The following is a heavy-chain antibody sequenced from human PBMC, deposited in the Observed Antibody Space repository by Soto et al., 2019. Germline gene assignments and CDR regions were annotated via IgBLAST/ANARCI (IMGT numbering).Heavy chain of an antibody. D-gene: IGHD1-26*01. J-gene: IGHJ6*02. CDR1: GGSISSGDYY. Sequence: SETLSLTCTVSGGSISSGDYYWSWIRQPPGKGLEWIGYIYYSGSTYYNPSLKSRVTISVDTSKNQFSLKLSSVTAADTAVYYCARDQSYGDYYYGMDVWRQGTTVTVSS. CDR2: IYYSGST. V-gene: IGHV4-30-4*01. CDR3: ARDQSYGDYYYGMDV.